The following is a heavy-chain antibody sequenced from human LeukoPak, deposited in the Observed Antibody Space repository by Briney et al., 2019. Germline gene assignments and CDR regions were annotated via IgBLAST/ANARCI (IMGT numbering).Heavy chain of an antibody. V-gene: IGHV4-59*08. CDR1: GGSISSYY. CDR3: ARHVNSVGFSLDY. D-gene: IGHD2-8*01. J-gene: IGHJ4*02. Sequence: SETLSLTCTVSGGSISSYYWSWIRQPPGKGLEWIGYIYYSGSTNYNPSLKSRVTISVDTSKNQFSLKLSSATAADTAVYYCARHVNSVGFSLDYWGQGTLVTVSS. CDR2: IYYSGST.